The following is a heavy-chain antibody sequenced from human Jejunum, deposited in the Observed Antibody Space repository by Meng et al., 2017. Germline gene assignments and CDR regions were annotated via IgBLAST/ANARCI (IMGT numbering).Heavy chain of an antibody. CDR3: SRGWARYGVASSDTTLSEFDY. Sequence: SLKISCAASGFTFRNYEMSWVRQAPGKGLEWVAYISRRGGTIYYADSVRGRFTISRDDAKNSLYLQMNSLRAADTALYYCSRGWARYGVASSDTTLSEFDYWGQGARVTVSS. D-gene: IGHD5-18*01. CDR1: GFTFRNYE. V-gene: IGHV3-48*03. J-gene: IGHJ4*02. CDR2: ISRRGGTI.